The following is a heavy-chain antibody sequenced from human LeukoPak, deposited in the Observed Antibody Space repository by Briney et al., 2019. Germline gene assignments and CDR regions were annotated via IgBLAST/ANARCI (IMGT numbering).Heavy chain of an antibody. J-gene: IGHJ6*02. Sequence: VASVKVSCKASGYTLSQYAMHWVRQAPGQRPEWMGWINSGNSNTKYDQKFQGRVTITRDTSANTAYMELSSLRSEDTAVYYCAREQWLGSFYYYYYGLDVWGQGTTVTVSS. CDR3: AREQWLGSFYYYYYGLDV. CDR2: INSGNSNT. CDR1: GYTLSQYA. V-gene: IGHV1-3*04. D-gene: IGHD6-19*01.